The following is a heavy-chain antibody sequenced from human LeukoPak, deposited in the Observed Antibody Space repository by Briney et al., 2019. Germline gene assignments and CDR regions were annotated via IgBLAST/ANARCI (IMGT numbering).Heavy chain of an antibody. CDR2: ISGSGGST. Sequence: GGSLRLSCAASGFTFSSYAMSWVRQAPGKGLEWVSAISGSGGSTYYADSVKGRFTIPRDNSKNTLYLQMNGLRAEDTAVYYCAKIPSRGYCSGGSCSYFDYWGQGTLVTVSS. CDR3: AKIPSRGYCSGGSCSYFDY. V-gene: IGHV3-23*01. J-gene: IGHJ4*02. CDR1: GFTFSSYA. D-gene: IGHD2-15*01.